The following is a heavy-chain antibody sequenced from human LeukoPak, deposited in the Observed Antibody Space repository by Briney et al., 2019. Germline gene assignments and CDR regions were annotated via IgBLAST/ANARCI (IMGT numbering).Heavy chain of an antibody. CDR1: GYAFTNYD. J-gene: IGHJ4*02. Sequence: ASVKVSCKASGYAFTNYDINWVRQATGQGLEWMGYKNPNSGNSAYAQKFQGRVTITTDASITTAYMELSGLRSEDTALYYCAREGLDYWGQGTLVTVSS. CDR3: AREGLDY. V-gene: IGHV1-8*01. CDR2: KNPNSGNS.